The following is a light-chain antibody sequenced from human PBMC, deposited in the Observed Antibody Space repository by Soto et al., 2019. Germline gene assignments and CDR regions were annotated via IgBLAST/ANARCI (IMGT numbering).Light chain of an antibody. Sequence: QSVLTKPASVSGSPGQSITISCTGTSSNVGSYNLVSWYQQHPGEAPKLMIYEASKRPSGVSNRLSGSKSGNTASLTISGLQAEDEADYYCCSYAGSDTMIFGGGTKLTVL. V-gene: IGLV2-23*01. CDR2: EAS. J-gene: IGLJ2*01. CDR1: SSNVGSYNL. CDR3: CSYAGSDTMI.